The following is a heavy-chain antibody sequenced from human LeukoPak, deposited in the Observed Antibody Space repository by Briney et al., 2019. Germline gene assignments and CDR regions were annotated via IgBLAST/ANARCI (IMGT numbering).Heavy chain of an antibody. D-gene: IGHD4-23*01. CDR2: IYYTGDT. J-gene: IGHJ4*02. CDR3: ARGTLRWHLDQ. V-gene: IGHV4-59*01. CDR1: GSSMSNFY. Sequence: SETLSLTCAVSGSSMSNFYWSWIRQPPGKGLEWIGNIYYTGDTNYSPSLKSRVTISVDMSKNHFSLRLTSVTAADTAVYYCARGTLRWHLDQWGQGTLVTVSS.